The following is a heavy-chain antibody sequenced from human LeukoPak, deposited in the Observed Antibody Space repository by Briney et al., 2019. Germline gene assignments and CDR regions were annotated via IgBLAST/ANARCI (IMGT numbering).Heavy chain of an antibody. CDR2: ISSSSTTI. D-gene: IGHD3-10*01. V-gene: IGHV3-48*04. CDR1: GFTFSAYG. J-gene: IGHJ4*02. CDR3: ARLEIFSGFDY. Sequence: GGSLRLSCAASGFTFSAYGMNWVRQSPGKGLELVSYISSSSTTIYYSDSVEGRFTISRDNAKESLYLQMSSLRAEDTAVYYCARLEIFSGFDYWGRGTLVAVSS.